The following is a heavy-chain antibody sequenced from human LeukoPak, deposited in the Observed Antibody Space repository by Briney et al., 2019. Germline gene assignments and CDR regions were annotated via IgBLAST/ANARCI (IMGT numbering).Heavy chain of an antibody. V-gene: IGHV4-39*01. D-gene: IGHD2/OR15-2a*01. CDR2: IYYSGST. CDR3: ARRSSSYAKVGYYMDV. Sequence: PSETLSLTCTVSGGSISSSSYYWDSIRQPPGTGLEWIGSIYYSGSTYYNPSLKSRVIISVDTSKNQFSLKLSSVTAADTAVYYCARRSSSYAKVGYYMDVWGKGTTVTVSS. J-gene: IGHJ6*03. CDR1: GGSISSSSYY.